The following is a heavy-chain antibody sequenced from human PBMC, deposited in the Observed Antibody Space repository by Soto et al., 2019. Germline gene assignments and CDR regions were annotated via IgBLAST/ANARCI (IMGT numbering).Heavy chain of an antibody. CDR3: AKDVLPGIAAAGLRSAVDY. D-gene: IGHD6-13*01. J-gene: IGHJ4*02. CDR2: ISGSGGST. V-gene: IGHV3-23*01. Sequence: LRLSCASSGFTVSTYAMCWVRRAPGTGVEWVSAISGSGGSTYYADSVKGRFTTSRDNSKTTLYLQMNSLRAEDTAVYYCAKDVLPGIAAAGLRSAVDYWGQGTLVTVSS. CDR1: GFTVSTYA.